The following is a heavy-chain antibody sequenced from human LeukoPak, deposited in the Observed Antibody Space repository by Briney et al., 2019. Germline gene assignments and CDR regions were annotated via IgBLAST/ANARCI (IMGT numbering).Heavy chain of an antibody. CDR1: GGSFSGYY. J-gene: IGHJ4*02. V-gene: IGHV4-34*01. Sequence: SETLSLTCAVYGGSFSGYYWSWIRQPPGKGLEWIGEINHSGSTNYNPSLKSRVTISVDTSKNQFSLKLSSVTAADTAVYYCASRAPYGYGVDYWGQGTLVTVSS. CDR2: INHSGST. D-gene: IGHD5-18*01. CDR3: ASRAPYGYGVDY.